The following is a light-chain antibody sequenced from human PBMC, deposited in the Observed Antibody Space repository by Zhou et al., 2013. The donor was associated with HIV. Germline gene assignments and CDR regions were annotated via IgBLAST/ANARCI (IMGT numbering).Light chain of an antibody. V-gene: IGKV1-33*01. CDR2: EAS. CDR3: QQYENLPRT. Sequence: DIQMTQSPSSLSGSVGDRVTITCQASQDISNYLNWYQQKPGKAPKLLIFEASNLETGVPSRFSGRGSGTDFTLTISSLQPGDVGTYYCQQYENLPRTFGQGTKVEIK. J-gene: IGKJ1*01. CDR1: QDISNY.